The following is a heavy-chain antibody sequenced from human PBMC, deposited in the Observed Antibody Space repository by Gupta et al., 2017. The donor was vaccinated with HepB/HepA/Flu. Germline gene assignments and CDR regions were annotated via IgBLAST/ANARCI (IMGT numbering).Heavy chain of an antibody. D-gene: IGHD2-2*01. Sequence: SYWMSWVRQAPGKGLEWVANIKQDGSEKYYVDSVKGRFTISRDNAKNSLYLQMNSLRAEDTAVYYCARAARIVVPAATLLTDLAFDYWGQGTLVTVSS. CDR2: IKQDGSEK. J-gene: IGHJ4*02. CDR3: ARAARIVVPAATLLTDLAFDY. V-gene: IGHV3-7*01. CDR1: SYW.